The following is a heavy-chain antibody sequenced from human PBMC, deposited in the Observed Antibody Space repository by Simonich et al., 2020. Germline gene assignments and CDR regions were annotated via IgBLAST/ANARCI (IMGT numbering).Heavy chain of an antibody. CDR3: AKARVAARHYYYYGMDV. CDR1: GFPFDDYA. J-gene: IGHJ6*02. Sequence: EVQLVESGGVVVQPGGSLRLSCAASGFPFDDYAMHWVRQAPGKGRGWVSLISWDGGSTNYADSVKGRFTISRDNSKNSLYLQMNSLRAEDTALYYCAKARVAARHYYYYGMDVWGQGTTVTVSS. CDR2: ISWDGGST. D-gene: IGHD6-6*01. V-gene: IGHV3-43D*04.